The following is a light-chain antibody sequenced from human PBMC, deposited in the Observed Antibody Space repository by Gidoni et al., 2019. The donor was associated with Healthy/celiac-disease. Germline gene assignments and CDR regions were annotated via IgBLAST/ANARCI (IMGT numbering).Light chain of an antibody. CDR1: SGSIASNY. Sequence: NFMLTQPHSVSESPGKTVTISCTRSSGSIASNYVQWYQQRPGSAPPTVIYEDNQKPSVVPDRFSGSIDSSSNSASLTISGLKTEDEADYYCQSYDSSNQVFGGGTKLTVL. J-gene: IGLJ2*01. V-gene: IGLV6-57*04. CDR3: QSYDSSNQV. CDR2: EDN.